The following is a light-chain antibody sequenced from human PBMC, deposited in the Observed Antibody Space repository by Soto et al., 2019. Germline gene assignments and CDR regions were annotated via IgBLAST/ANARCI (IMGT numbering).Light chain of an antibody. CDR1: QSISRY. CDR2: AAS. Sequence: DIQMTQSPSSLSASVGDRVTITCRASQSISRYLNWYQQKPGKAPKLLIYAASSLQSGVPSRFSGSGSGTDFTLTISSLQPEDFATYYCQQSYSTPLFIFGPGTKVDIK. CDR3: QQSYSTPLFI. J-gene: IGKJ3*01. V-gene: IGKV1-39*01.